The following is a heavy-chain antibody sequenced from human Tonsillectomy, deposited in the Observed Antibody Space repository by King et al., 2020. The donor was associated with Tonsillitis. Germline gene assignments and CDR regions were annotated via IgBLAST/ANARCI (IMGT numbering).Heavy chain of an antibody. Sequence: VQLQESGPGLVKPSGTLSLTCAVCGGSISSSNWWSWVRQPPGKGLEWIGESYHSGSTNYNPSPKGRAIISVDNSKNQFSLKLSSVTAADTAVYYCARWEVAGTSHEDAFDIWGQGTMVTVSS. J-gene: IGHJ3*02. CDR2: SYHSGST. CDR3: ARWEVAGTSHEDAFDI. D-gene: IGHD6-19*01. V-gene: IGHV4-4*02. CDR1: GGSISSSNW.